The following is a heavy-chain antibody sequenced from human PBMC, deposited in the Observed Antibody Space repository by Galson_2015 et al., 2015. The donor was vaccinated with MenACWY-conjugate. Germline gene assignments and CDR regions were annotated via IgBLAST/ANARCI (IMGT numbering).Heavy chain of an antibody. D-gene: IGHD3-10*01. CDR3: AREGNTMVQGIPYYF. CDR2: INPSGGRT. Sequence: QSGAEVKKPGASVKVSCKASGYTFTSNLMHWVRQAPGRGLEWMGIINPSGGRTTYAQKFQGRLTMTRDTSTSTVYMELSSLRSEDTAVYYCAREGNTMVQGIPYYFWGQGTLVTVSS. CDR1: GYTFTSNL. J-gene: IGHJ4*02. V-gene: IGHV1-46*01.